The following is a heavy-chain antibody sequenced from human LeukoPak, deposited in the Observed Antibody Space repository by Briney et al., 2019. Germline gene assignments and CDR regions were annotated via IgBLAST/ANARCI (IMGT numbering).Heavy chain of an antibody. CDR2: IIPIFGTA. J-gene: IGHJ5*02. CDR3: ARNIVVVVAATQRYNWFDP. V-gene: IGHV1-69*06. D-gene: IGHD2-15*01. CDR1: GGTFSSYA. Sequence: ASVKVSCKASGGTFSSYAISWVRQAPGQGLEWMGGIIPIFGTANYAQKFQGRVTITADKSTSTAYMELSSLRSEDTAVYYCARNIVVVVAATQRYNWFDPWGQGTLVTVSS.